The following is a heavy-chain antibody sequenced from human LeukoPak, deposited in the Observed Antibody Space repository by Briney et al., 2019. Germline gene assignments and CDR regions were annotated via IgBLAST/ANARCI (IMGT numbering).Heavy chain of an antibody. J-gene: IGHJ4*02. CDR3: AKLFDTVADPFDY. CDR2: ISGSGGST. Sequence: GGSLRLSCAASGFSFSGEAMSWVRQAPGKGLEWVSAISGSGGSTYYADSVKGRFTISRDNSKNTLYLEMISLRAEDTAVYYCAKLFDTVADPFDYWGQGTLVTVSS. CDR1: GFSFSGEA. V-gene: IGHV3-23*01. D-gene: IGHD4-23*01.